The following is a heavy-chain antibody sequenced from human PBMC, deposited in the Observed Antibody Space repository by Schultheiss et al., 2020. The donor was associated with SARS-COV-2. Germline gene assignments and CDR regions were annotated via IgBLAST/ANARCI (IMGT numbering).Heavy chain of an antibody. CDR1: GFTFSSYG. CDR3: TTDLVISGDIVVVPAATPYGMDV. J-gene: IGHJ6*02. V-gene: IGHV3-33*05. CDR2: ISYDGSIK. D-gene: IGHD2-2*01. Sequence: GESLKISCAASGFTFSSYGMHWVRQAPGKGLEWVAVISYDGSIKYYTDSVKGRFTISRDNAKNSLYLQMNSLKTEDTAVYYCTTDLVISGDIVVVPAATPYGMDVWGQGTTVTVSS.